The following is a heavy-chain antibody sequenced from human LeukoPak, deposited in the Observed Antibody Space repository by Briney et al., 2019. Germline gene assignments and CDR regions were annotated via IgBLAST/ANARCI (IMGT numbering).Heavy chain of an antibody. V-gene: IGHV4-39*07. CDR1: GGSISSSSYY. J-gene: IGHJ4*02. D-gene: IGHD3-22*01. CDR2: IYYSGST. CDR3: ARVITPSYYYDSSGYYLDY. Sequence: SETLSLTCTVSGGSISSSSYYWGWIRQPPGKGLEWIGSIYYSGSTYYNPSLMSRVTISVDTSKNQFSLKLSSVTAADTAVYYCARVITPSYYYDSSGYYLDYWGQGTLVTVSS.